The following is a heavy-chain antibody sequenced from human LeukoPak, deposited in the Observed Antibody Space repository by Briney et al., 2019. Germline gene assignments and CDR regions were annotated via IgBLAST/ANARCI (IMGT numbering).Heavy chain of an antibody. J-gene: IGHJ5*02. CDR1: GFTFSSYW. CDR2: IKQDGSEK. V-gene: IGHV3-7*01. Sequence: PGGSLRLSCAASGFTFSSYWMSWVRQAPGKGLEWVANIKQDGSEKYYVDSVKGRFTISRDNAKNSLYLQMNSLRAEDTAVYYCARAPSTVTTPDWFDPWGQGTLVTVPS. D-gene: IGHD4-11*01. CDR3: ARAPSTVTTPDWFDP.